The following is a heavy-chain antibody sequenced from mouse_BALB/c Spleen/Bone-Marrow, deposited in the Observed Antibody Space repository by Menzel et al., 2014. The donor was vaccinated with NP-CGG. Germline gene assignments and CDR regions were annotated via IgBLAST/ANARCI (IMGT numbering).Heavy chain of an antibody. CDR3: ARRCGSSYAHWCFDV. Sequence: EVQLQQSGPELVKPGASVKISCKTSGYTFTEYTMHWVKQSHGKSLEWIGGINPNNGGAIYNQKFKGKATLTVDKSSSTAYMELRSLTSEDSAVYFCARRCGSSYAHWCFDVWGAGTTVTVSS. V-gene: IGHV1-18*01. D-gene: IGHD1-1*01. CDR1: GYTFTEYT. CDR2: INPNNGGA. J-gene: IGHJ1*01.